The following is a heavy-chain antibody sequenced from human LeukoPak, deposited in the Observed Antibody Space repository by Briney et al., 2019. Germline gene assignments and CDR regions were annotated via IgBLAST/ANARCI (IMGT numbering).Heavy chain of an antibody. J-gene: IGHJ4*02. CDR2: ISGSGGST. D-gene: IGHD5-24*01. CDR1: GFTFSGYW. V-gene: IGHV3-23*01. Sequence: GGSLRLSCAASGFTFSGYWMSWVRQAPGKGLEWVSLISGSGGSTYHADSVKGRFTISRDNSKNTLYLQMNSLRAEDTAVYYCAKGGRRDGYNENDSWGQGTLVTVTS. CDR3: AKGGRRDGYNENDS.